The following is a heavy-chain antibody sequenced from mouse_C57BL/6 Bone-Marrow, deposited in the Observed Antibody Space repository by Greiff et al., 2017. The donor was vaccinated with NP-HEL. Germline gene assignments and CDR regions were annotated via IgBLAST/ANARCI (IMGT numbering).Heavy chain of an antibody. Sequence: VQLQQSGPELVKPGASVKISCKASGYSFTDYNMNWVKQSNGKSLELIGVINPNYGTTSYNQKFNGNATLPVDQSSSTAYMQLNSLTSEDYAVTYCARRLGRERYYFDYWGQGTTLTVSS. CDR1: GYSFTDYN. V-gene: IGHV1-39*01. D-gene: IGHD4-1*01. CDR3: ARRLGRERYYFDY. CDR2: INPNYGTT. J-gene: IGHJ2*01.